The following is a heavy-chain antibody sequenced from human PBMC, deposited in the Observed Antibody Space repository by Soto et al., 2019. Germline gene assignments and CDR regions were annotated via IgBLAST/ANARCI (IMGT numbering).Heavy chain of an antibody. Sequence: QVQLQESGPGLVKPSETLSLTCTVSGGSISSYYWSWIRQPPGKGLEWIGYIYYSGSNNYNPSLKSRVTISVDTAKNQFSLKLSSVTAADTAVYYCARAVLTGPFDYWGQGTLVTVSS. V-gene: IGHV4-59*01. J-gene: IGHJ4*02. CDR3: ARAVLTGPFDY. D-gene: IGHD3-9*01. CDR1: GGSISSYY. CDR2: IYYSGSN.